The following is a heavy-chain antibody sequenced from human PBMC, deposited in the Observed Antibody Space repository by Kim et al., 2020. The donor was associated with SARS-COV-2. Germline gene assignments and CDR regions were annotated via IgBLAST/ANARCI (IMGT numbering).Heavy chain of an antibody. CDR3: TRGTMTQWSYYDL. J-gene: IGHJ4*02. V-gene: IGHV3-49*02. Sequence: EYAASVIDRFTISRDDSKNIAYLQMNSLKTDDTAVYFCTRGTMTQWSYYDLWGQGSLVTVSS. D-gene: IGHD4-17*01.